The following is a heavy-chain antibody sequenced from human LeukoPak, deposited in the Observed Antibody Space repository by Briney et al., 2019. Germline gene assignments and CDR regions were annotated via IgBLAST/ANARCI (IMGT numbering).Heavy chain of an antibody. D-gene: IGHD1-26*01. CDR3: VTVGMTSIWSYLRFDP. V-gene: IGHV3-64D*08. J-gene: IGHJ5*02. Sequence: GSLRLSCSASGFTFSTNSMHWVRQAPGKGLEFVSAITSNGGSTYYADSVKGRFTISRDNSKNTLYLQMSSLRAEDAAVYYCVTVGMTSIWSYLRFDPRGQGTLVSVSS. CDR2: ITSNGGST. CDR1: GFTFSTNS.